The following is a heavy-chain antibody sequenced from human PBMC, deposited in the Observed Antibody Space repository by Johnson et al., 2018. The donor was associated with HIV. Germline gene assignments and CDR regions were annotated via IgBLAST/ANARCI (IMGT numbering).Heavy chain of an antibody. V-gene: IGHV3-30-3*01. CDR2: ISYDGGSK. CDR3: ARGAPNWNYEPFSDAFDI. D-gene: IGHD1-7*01. J-gene: IGHJ3*02. Sequence: QMLLVESGGGVVQPGRSLRLSCAASGFTFSSYAMHWVRQAPGKGLEWVAVISYDGGSKYYADSVKGRFTISRDNSNNTLYGEMNSLRDEDTAVFYCARGAPNWNYEPFSDAFDIWGQGTMVTVS. CDR1: GFTFSSYA.